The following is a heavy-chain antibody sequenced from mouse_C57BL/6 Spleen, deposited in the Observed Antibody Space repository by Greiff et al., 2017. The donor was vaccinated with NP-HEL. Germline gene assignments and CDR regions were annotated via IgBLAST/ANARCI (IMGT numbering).Heavy chain of an antibody. CDR1: GFTISNYW. CDR2: IRLKSDNYAT. Sequence: EVKLMESGGGLVQPGGSMKLSCVASGFTISNYWMNWFRQSPEKGLEWDAQIRLKSDNYATHYAESLQGRITIRRDDSKSSVYLQINNLKAEYTGIYYCTGGFDYGSREGYCDVGGTGTTVTVSS. V-gene: IGHV6-3*01. D-gene: IGHD1-1*01. CDR3: TGGFDYGSREGYCDV. J-gene: IGHJ1*03.